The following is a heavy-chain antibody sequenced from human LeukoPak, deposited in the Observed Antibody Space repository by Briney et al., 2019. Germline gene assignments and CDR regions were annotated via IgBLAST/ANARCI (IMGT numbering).Heavy chain of an antibody. CDR1: GGSFSGYY. Sequence: PSETLCLTCAVYGGSFSGYYWSWIRQPPGKGLEWIGEINHSGSTNYNPSLKSRVTISVDTSKNQFSLKLSSVTAADTAVYYCARGRFRGRGSYGDYDHWGQGTLVTVSS. D-gene: IGHD4-17*01. V-gene: IGHV4-34*01. CDR3: ARGRFRGRGSYGDYDH. J-gene: IGHJ5*02. CDR2: INHSGST.